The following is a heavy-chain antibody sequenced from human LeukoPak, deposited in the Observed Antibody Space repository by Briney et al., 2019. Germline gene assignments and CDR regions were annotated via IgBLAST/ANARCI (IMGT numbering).Heavy chain of an antibody. CDR1: GFTFSSYA. V-gene: IGHV3-23*01. CDR2: ISGSGGST. CDR3: AKATPAAPSASRYYDY. D-gene: IGHD4-11*01. Sequence: GASLILSCAASGFTFSSYAMSWVRLAPGKGLEWVSIISGSGGSTYSADSVKGRFTISRDNSKNTLYLQMNSLRAEDTAVYYCAKATPAAPSASRYYDYWGQGRLVTVSS. J-gene: IGHJ4*02.